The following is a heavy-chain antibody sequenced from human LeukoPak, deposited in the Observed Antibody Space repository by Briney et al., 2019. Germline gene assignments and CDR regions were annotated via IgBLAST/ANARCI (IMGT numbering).Heavy chain of an antibody. CDR1: GYTLTELS. V-gene: IGHV1-24*01. Sequence: GASVKVSCKVSGYTLTELSMHWVRQAPGKGLEWMGGFDPEDGETIYAQKFQGRVTMTEDTSTDTAYMGLSSLRSEDTAVYYCATPIAAAGNWFDPWGQGTLVTVSS. D-gene: IGHD6-13*01. CDR2: FDPEDGET. CDR3: ATPIAAAGNWFDP. J-gene: IGHJ5*02.